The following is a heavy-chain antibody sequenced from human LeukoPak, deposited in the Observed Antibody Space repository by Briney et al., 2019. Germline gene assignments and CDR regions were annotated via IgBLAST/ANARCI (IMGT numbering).Heavy chain of an antibody. CDR3: AKSESPGMMATVPDY. CDR1: GFTFSTYA. Sequence: PGGSLRLSCDASGFTFSTYAMTWVRQAPGKGLEWVSGISAGGSSTYYAASVKGRFTISRDNSRNILHLQMNSLRGDDTAVYYCAKSESPGMMATVPDYWGQGTLVTVSS. D-gene: IGHD5-24*01. V-gene: IGHV3-23*01. J-gene: IGHJ4*02. CDR2: ISAGGSST.